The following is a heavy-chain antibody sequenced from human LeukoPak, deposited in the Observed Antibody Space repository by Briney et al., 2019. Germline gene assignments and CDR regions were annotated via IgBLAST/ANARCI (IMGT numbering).Heavy chain of an antibody. V-gene: IGHV3-23*01. CDR1: GFTFSSYA. CDR3: ASYLYYDILTGLDI. D-gene: IGHD3-9*01. J-gene: IGHJ3*02. Sequence: GGSLRLSRAASGFTFSSYAMSWVRQAPGKGLEWVSAISGSGGSTYYADSVKGRFTISRDNSKNTLYLQMNSLRAEDTAVYYCASYLYYDILTGLDIWGQGTMVTVSS. CDR2: ISGSGGST.